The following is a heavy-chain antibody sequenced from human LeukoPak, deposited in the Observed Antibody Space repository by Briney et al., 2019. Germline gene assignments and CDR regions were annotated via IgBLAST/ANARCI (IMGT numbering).Heavy chain of an antibody. CDR2: ISSSSSRI. CDR3: ARGGSYYDHAFDI. V-gene: IGHV3-48*04. D-gene: IGHD1-26*01. Sequence: PGGFLRLSCAASGFTFSSYSMNWVRQAPGKELEWVSYISSSSSRIYYADSVKGRFTISRDNAKNTLYLQMNSLRAEDTAVYYCARGGSYYDHAFDIWGQGTMVTVSS. CDR1: GFTFSSYS. J-gene: IGHJ3*02.